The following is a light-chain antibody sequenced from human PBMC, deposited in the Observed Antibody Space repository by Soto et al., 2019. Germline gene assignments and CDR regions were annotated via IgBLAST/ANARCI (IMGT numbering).Light chain of an antibody. CDR2: DVS. CDR3: SAYTSSSTRV. CDR1: SSDVGGYNY. J-gene: IGLJ1*01. Sequence: QSALTQPPSASGSPGQSVTISCTGTSSDVGGYNYVSWYQQHPGKAPKLMIYDVSNRPSGVSYRFSGSKFENTASLTISGLQAEDEADYYCSAYTSSSTRVFGTGTKVTVL. V-gene: IGLV2-14*01.